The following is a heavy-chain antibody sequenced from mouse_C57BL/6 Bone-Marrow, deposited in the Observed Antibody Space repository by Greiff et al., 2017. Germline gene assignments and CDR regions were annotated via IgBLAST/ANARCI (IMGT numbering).Heavy chain of an antibody. Sequence: EVKLMESGPGLGKPSQSLSLTCSVTGYSITSGYYWNWIRQFPGNKLEWLGYISYDGSNNYNPSLKNRISITLDTSKNQFLLKLNSVTTEDTATYYCAPYYRKMGFAYWGQGTLVTVSA. V-gene: IGHV3-6*01. CDR2: ISYDGSN. CDR1: GYSITSGYY. J-gene: IGHJ3*01. D-gene: IGHD2-14*01. CDR3: APYYRKMGFAY.